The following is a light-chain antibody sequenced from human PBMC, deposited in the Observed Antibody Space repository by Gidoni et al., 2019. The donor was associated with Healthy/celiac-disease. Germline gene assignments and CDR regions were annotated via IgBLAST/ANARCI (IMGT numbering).Light chain of an antibody. V-gene: IGLV3-1*01. CDR2: QDS. CDR3: QAWDSSTVV. Sequence: SSELTQPTPVSVSPGQTASIPCSGDKLGDKYACWYQQKPGQSPVLVIYQDSKRPSGIPERFSGSNSGNTATLTISGTQAMDEADYYCQAWDSSTVVFGGGTKLTVL. J-gene: IGLJ2*01. CDR1: KLGDKY.